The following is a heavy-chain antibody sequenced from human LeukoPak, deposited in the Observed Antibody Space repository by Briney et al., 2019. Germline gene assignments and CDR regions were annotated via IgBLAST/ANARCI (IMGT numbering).Heavy chain of an antibody. D-gene: IGHD2/OR15-2a*01. Sequence: SETLSLTCTVSGGSISSSSYYWGWIRQPPGNGLEWIASIYYSGSTYYNPSLKSRVTISVDTSKNQFSLKLSSVTAADTAVYYCARLGFYGLTDYWGQGTLVTVSS. CDR3: ARLGFYGLTDY. V-gene: IGHV4-39*01. CDR1: GGSISSSSYY. CDR2: IYYSGST. J-gene: IGHJ4*02.